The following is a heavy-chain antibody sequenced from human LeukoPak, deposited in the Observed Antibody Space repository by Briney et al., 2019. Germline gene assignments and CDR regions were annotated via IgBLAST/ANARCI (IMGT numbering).Heavy chain of an antibody. J-gene: IGHJ1*01. CDR1: GFTFRDYS. CDR3: VRDLMGSGSTTAYLHH. CDR2: ISRSSRHV. D-gene: IGHD1-1*01. Sequence: GGSLRLSCAASGFTFRDYSMNWVRQAPGKGLEWVSSISRSSRHVYYAGSVKGRFTISRDNAKNSLYLQMNSLRAEDMAVYFCVRDLMGSGSTTAYLHHWGQGTLVTVSS. V-gene: IGHV3-21*01.